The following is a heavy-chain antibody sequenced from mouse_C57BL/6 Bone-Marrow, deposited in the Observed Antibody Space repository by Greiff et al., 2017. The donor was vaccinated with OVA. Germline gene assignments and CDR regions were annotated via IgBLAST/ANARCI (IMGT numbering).Heavy chain of an antibody. CDR2: IDPETGGT. V-gene: IGHV1-15*01. D-gene: IGHD2-10*02. J-gene: IGHJ2*01. CDR3: TPYDFDY. Sequence: QVQLKQSGAELVRPGASVTLSCKASGYTFTDYEMHWVKQTPVHGLEWIGAIDPETGGTAYNQKFKGKAILTADKSSSTAYMELRSLTSEDSAVYYCTPYDFDYWGQGTTLTVSS. CDR1: GYTFTDYE.